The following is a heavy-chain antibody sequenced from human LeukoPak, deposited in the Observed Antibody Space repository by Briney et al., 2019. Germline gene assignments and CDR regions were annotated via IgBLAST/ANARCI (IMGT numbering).Heavy chain of an antibody. CDR2: IYPGDSDT. CDR1: GFTFSPYS. Sequence: GGSLRLSCATSGFTFSPYSFNWVRQAPGKGLEWMGIIYPGDSDTRYSPSFQGQVTISADKSISTAYLQWSSLKASDTAMYYCARPVGAFDIWGQGTMVTVSS. CDR3: ARPVGAFDI. D-gene: IGHD2-15*01. J-gene: IGHJ3*02. V-gene: IGHV5-51*01.